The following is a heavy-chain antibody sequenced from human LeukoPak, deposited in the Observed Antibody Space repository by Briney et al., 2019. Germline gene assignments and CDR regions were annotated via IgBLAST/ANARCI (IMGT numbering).Heavy chain of an antibody. CDR2: ISWDGGST. CDR1: GFTFDDYT. V-gene: IGHV3-43*01. Sequence: PGGSLRLSCAASGFTFDDYTMHWVRHAPVKGLEWVSLISWDGGSTYYADSVKGRFTISRDNSKNSLYLQMNSLRTEDTALYYCAKDKSRIAAAGDFDYWGQGTLVTVSS. J-gene: IGHJ4*02. CDR3: AKDKSRIAAAGDFDY. D-gene: IGHD6-13*01.